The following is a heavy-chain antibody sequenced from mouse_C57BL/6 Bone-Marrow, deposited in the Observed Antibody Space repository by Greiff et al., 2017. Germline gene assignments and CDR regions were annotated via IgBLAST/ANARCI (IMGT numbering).Heavy chain of an antibody. D-gene: IGHD1-1*01. Sequence: EVMLVESGGGLVKPGGSLKLSCAASGFTFSSYTMSWVRQTPEKRLEWVATISGGGGNTYYPDSVKGRFTISRDNAKNTLYLQMSSLRSEDTALYYCARKITTVLDYWGQGTTLTVSS. V-gene: IGHV5-9*01. CDR1: GFTFSSYT. J-gene: IGHJ2*01. CDR2: ISGGGGNT. CDR3: ARKITTVLDY.